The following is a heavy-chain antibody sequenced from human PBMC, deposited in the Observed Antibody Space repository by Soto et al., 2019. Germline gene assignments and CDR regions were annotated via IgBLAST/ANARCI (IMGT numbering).Heavy chain of an antibody. Sequence: GGSLRLSCAASGFTFSSYAMSWVRQAPGKGLEWVSAISGSGGSTYYADSVKGRFTISRDNSKNTLYLQMNSLRAEETAVYYCATPSPAARRPRRYYYGMDVWGQGTTVTVSS. D-gene: IGHD6-6*01. V-gene: IGHV3-23*01. CDR1: GFTFSSYA. CDR3: ATPSPAARRPRRYYYGMDV. CDR2: ISGSGGST. J-gene: IGHJ6*02.